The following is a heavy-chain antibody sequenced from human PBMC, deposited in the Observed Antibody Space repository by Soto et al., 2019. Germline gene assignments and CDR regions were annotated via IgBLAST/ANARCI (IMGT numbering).Heavy chain of an antibody. CDR3: AKGYSYGVLEPLGY. J-gene: IGHJ4*02. D-gene: IGHD5-18*01. CDR2: ISWNSGII. Sequence: EVQLVESGGGLVQPGRSLRLSCAASGFTFDDYAMHWVRQAPGKGLEWVSGISWNSGIIDYADSVKGRFTISRDNAKNSVYVQMNSLRAEDRALYYCAKGYSYGVLEPLGYWGQGTLVTVSS. V-gene: IGHV3-9*01. CDR1: GFTFDDYA.